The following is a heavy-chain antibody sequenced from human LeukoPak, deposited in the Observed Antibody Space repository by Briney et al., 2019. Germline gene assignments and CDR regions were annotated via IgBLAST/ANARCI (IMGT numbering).Heavy chain of an antibody. Sequence: GGSLRLSCAASGFTFSTSAMSWVRQSPGKGLEWVSSFSHIGTHTYYADSVKGRFAISRDNSKNTLYLQMNTVRAEDTAIYYCARQGVDRTAWYPGRPFFDYWGQGVLVTVSS. CDR2: FSHIGTHT. CDR1: GFTFSTSA. J-gene: IGHJ4*02. V-gene: IGHV3-23*01. D-gene: IGHD2-15*01. CDR3: ARQGVDRTAWYPGRPFFDY.